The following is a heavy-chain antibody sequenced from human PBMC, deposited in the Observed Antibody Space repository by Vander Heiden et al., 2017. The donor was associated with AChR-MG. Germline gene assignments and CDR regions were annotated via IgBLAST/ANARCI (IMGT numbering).Heavy chain of an antibody. CDR3: AKDAYCSGGSCYYWYFDL. CDR1: GFSFSNYG. Sequence: QVQLVESGGGVVQPGGSLRLSCAASGFSFSNYGMHWVRQAPGKGLEWLAFIRFDGNNKYYADSVKGRFTISRDNSKNTLYLQMNSLRAEDTAVYYCAKDAYCSGGSCYYWYFDLWGRGTLVTVSS. CDR2: IRFDGNNK. V-gene: IGHV3-30*02. J-gene: IGHJ2*01. D-gene: IGHD2-15*01.